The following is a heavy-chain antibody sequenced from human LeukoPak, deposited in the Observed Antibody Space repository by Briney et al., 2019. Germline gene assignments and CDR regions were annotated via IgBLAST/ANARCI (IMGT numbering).Heavy chain of an antibody. CDR2: INGDGSST. V-gene: IGHV3-74*01. Sequence: GGSLRLSCTASGFSFGSYWMHWVRQAPGKGLVWVSRINGDGSSTSYADSVKGRFTISRDNSKNTLYLQMNSLRAEDTAVYYCARAHVDTDWPFDYWGQGTLVTVSS. D-gene: IGHD5-18*01. CDR3: ARAHVDTDWPFDY. CDR1: GFSFGSYW. J-gene: IGHJ4*02.